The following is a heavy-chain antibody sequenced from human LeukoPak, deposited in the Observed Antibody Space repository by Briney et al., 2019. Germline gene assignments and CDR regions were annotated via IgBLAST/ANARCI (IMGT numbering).Heavy chain of an antibody. J-gene: IGHJ4*02. CDR3: ARDSWNDGGFDY. D-gene: IGHD1-1*01. Sequence: GESLKISCKGSGYRFTSYWNGWVRQMPGKGLEWMGIIYPGDSDTKYSSSFQGQVTISADKSISTAYLQWSSLKASDTAMYYCARDSWNDGGFDYWGQGTLVTVSS. CDR2: IYPGDSDT. V-gene: IGHV5-51*01. CDR1: GYRFTSYW.